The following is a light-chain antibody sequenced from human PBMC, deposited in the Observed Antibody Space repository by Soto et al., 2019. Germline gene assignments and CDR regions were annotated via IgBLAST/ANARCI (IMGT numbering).Light chain of an antibody. CDR3: SSYAGSSVV. V-gene: IGLV2-8*01. CDR1: SSDVGSYNL. CDR2: GVS. J-gene: IGLJ2*01. Sequence: QSALTQPPSASGSPGQSVTISCTGTSSDVGSYNLVSWNQQHPGKAPKVMIYGVSQRPSGVPDRFSGSKSGNTASLTVSGLQAEDEADYYCSSYAGSSVVFGAGTKLTVL.